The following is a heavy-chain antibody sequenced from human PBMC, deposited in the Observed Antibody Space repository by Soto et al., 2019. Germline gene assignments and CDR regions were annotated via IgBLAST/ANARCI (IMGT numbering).Heavy chain of an antibody. V-gene: IGHV1-69*05. J-gene: IGHJ6*02. CDR1: GDTLSTYT. CDR2: IIPRSGTS. D-gene: IGHD4-17*01. Sequence: SVKVSCKASGDTLSTYTITWVRQAPGQGLEWMGGIIPRSGTSNYAQKLQGRVTMTTDTSTSTAYMELRSLRSDDTAVYYCARDSGDYGDYYYGMDVWGQGTTVTVSS. CDR3: ARDSGDYGDYYYGMDV.